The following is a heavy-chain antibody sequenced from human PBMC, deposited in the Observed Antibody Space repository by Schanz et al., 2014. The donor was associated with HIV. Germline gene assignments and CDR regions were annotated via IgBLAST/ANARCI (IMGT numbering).Heavy chain of an antibody. CDR1: GFNVSRSY. V-gene: IGHV3-74*02. J-gene: IGHJ4*02. D-gene: IGHD3-9*01. Sequence: EVQLAETGGGLIQPGGSLRLSCVASGFNVSRSYISWVRQAPGKGLEWVSRINSDGSTTAYADSVKGRFTISRDNAKNTLYLQMNSLRAEDTSVYHCVRGRYFDWLLPYWGQGTLVTVSS. CDR3: VRGRYFDWLLPY. CDR2: INSDGSTT.